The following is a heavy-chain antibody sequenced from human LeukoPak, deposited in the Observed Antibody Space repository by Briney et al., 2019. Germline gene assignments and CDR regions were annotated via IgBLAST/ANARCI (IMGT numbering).Heavy chain of an antibody. J-gene: IGHJ4*02. V-gene: IGHV3-21*01. D-gene: IGHD3-9*01. Sequence: GGSLRLSCAASGFTFSSYSMNWVRQALGKGLEWVSSISSSSSYIYYADSVKGRFTISRDNAKNSLYLQMNSLRAEDTAVYYCASNLLRYFDPYYLDYWGQGTLVTVSS. CDR3: ASNLLRYFDPYYLDY. CDR1: GFTFSSYS. CDR2: ISSSSSYI.